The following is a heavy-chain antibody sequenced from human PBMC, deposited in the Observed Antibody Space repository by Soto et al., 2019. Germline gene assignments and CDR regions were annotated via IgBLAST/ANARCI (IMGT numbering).Heavy chain of an antibody. D-gene: IGHD4-17*01. CDR1: GFTFITYG. CDR3: AKDLQSYGDYDYYCYGMDV. Sequence: QVQLVESGGGEVQPGGSLTISCSASGFTFITYGLHWVRQTPGKGLVWGAVISYDGTNKFYSDSVKGRFTISRDNFKNPLTLQMNSLRADDTAVYSCAKDLQSYGDYDYYCYGMDVWGLGTRVTVSS. V-gene: IGHV3-30*18. CDR2: ISYDGTNK. J-gene: IGHJ6*02.